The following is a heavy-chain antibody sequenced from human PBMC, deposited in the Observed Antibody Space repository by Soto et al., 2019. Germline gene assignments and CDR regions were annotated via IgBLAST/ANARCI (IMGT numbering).Heavy chain of an antibody. CDR1: GFTFSSYE. D-gene: IGHD1-7*01. V-gene: IGHV3-48*03. J-gene: IGHJ4*02. CDR3: VWNYGGPDY. Sequence: GGSQRLSCAASGFTFSSYEMNWVRQAPGKGLEWVSYISSSGSTIYYADSVKGRFTISRDNAKNSLYLQMNSLRAEDTAVYYCVWNYGGPDYWGQGTLVTVSS. CDR2: ISSSGSTI.